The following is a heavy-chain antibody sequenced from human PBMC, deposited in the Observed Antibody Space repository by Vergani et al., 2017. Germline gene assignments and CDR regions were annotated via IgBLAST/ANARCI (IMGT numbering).Heavy chain of an antibody. D-gene: IGHD6-19*01. V-gene: IGHV4-39*02. Sequence: QLQLQESGPGLVKPSETLSLTCTVSGGSISSSSYYWGWTRQPPGKGLEWIGSTYYSGSTYHNPSLKSRITISRDNSKNTLYLQMNRLRAADTAVYYCSEGRSSGDLDAFDIWGQGTMVTVSS. J-gene: IGHJ3*02. CDR1: GGSISSSSYY. CDR3: SEGRSSGDLDAFDI. CDR2: TYYSGST.